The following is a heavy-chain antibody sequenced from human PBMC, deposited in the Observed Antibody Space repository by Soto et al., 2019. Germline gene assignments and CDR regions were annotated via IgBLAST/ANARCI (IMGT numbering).Heavy chain of an antibody. V-gene: IGHV3-11*01. CDR2: ISSSGRTI. CDR3: ARDPYEQLVGSP. CDR1: GFTFSDYY. J-gene: IGHJ5*02. Sequence: QVQLVESGGGLVKPGGSLRLSCAASGFTFSDYYMSWIRQAPGKGLEWGSYISSSGRTIYYADSGKGRFTISRDNAKNSLYLQMNSMRAEAKAVYYCARDPYEQLVGSPWGQGTLVTVSS. D-gene: IGHD6-13*01.